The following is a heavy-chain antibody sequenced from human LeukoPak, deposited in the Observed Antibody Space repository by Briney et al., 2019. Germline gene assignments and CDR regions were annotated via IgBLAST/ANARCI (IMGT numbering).Heavy chain of an antibody. D-gene: IGHD2-2*01. J-gene: IGHJ5*02. CDR3: ARDYCSSTSCHAAKNWFDP. CDR2: IYFSGST. Sequence: PSETLSLTCTVSGGSISSYYWSWIRQPPGKGLEGIGSIYFSGSTNYNPSLKSRVTISVDTSKKQSSLKLISLTAADTAKYYCARDYCSSTSCHAAKNWFDPWGQGTLVTVSS. CDR1: GGSISSYY. V-gene: IGHV4-59*01.